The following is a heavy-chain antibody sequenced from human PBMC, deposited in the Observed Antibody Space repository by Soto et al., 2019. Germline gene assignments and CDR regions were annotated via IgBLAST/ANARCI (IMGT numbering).Heavy chain of an antibody. CDR1: GGSISSYY. D-gene: IGHD3-9*01. Sequence: SETLSLTCTVSGGSISSYYWSWIRQPPGKGLEWIGYVYYSGSTNYNPSLKSRVTISVDTSKNQFSLKLSSVTAADTAVYYCARGFVARKYYDILTGYSHFDYWGQGTLVTVSS. J-gene: IGHJ4*02. CDR3: ARGFVARKYYDILTGYSHFDY. CDR2: VYYSGST. V-gene: IGHV4-59*01.